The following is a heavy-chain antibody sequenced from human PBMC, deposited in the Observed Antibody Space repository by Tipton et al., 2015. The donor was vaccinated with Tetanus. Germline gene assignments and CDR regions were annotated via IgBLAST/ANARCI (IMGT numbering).Heavy chain of an antibody. J-gene: IGHJ4*02. CDR2: INHSGST. D-gene: IGHD6-19*01. CDR1: GGSFSGYY. V-gene: IGHV4-34*01. Sequence: TLSLTCAVYGGSFSGYYWSWIRQPPGKGLEWIGEINHSGSTNYNPSLKSRVTISVGTSENQFSLKLSPVAAADTAVYYCARVSVAFDYWGQGTLVTVSS. CDR3: ARVSVAFDY.